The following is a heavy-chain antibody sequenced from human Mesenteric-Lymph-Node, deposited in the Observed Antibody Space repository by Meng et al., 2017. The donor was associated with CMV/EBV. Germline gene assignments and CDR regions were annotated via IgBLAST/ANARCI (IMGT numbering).Heavy chain of an antibody. CDR2: IRYDGGDK. J-gene: IGHJ3*02. CDR1: GFAFSTYG. CDR3: ASYCSSTSCYWSDAFDI. V-gene: IGHV3-30*02. Sequence: GESLKISRAASGFAFSTYGMFWVRQAPGKGLEWVAFIRYDGGDKYYADSVKDRVTISRDNSKNTLYLQINSLRAEDTAVYYCASYCSSTSCYWSDAFDIWGQGTMVTVSS. D-gene: IGHD2-2*01.